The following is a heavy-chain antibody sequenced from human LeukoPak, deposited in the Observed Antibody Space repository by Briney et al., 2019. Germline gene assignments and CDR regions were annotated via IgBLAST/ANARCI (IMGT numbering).Heavy chain of an antibody. Sequence: LETLSLTCTVSGGSISSSSYYWGRIRHPPGKGLEWIGSIYYSGSAYYNPSLKSRVTISVDTSKNQFSLKLSSVTAADTAVYYCARGVLRFLVYYFDYWGQGTLVTVSS. CDR2: IYYSGSA. J-gene: IGHJ4*02. V-gene: IGHV4-39*07. CDR3: ARGVLRFLVYYFDY. CDR1: GGSISSSSYY. D-gene: IGHD3-3*01.